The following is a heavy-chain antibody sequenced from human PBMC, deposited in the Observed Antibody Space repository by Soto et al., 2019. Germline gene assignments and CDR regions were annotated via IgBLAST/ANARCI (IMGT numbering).Heavy chain of an antibody. V-gene: IGHV4-31*03. CDR3: ARGVLY. CDR1: GGSISSGGYF. Sequence: QVQLQESGPGLVKPSQTLSLTCTVSGGSISSGGYFWSWIRQPPGKGLEWIGNIFYSGTTYYNPSLQSRVTISVDTSKNQVSLKLSSVTAADTAVYFCARGVLYWGQGTRVTVSS. D-gene: IGHD1-1*01. J-gene: IGHJ4*02. CDR2: IFYSGTT.